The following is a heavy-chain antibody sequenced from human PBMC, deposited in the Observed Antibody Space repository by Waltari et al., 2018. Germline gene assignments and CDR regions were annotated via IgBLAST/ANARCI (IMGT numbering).Heavy chain of an antibody. J-gene: IGHJ3*02. V-gene: IGHV3-30*18. CDR2: IWYDGSNK. CDR1: GFTFSSSG. D-gene: IGHD6-13*01. Sequence: QVPLVESGGGVVQPGRSLRLSCAASGFTFSSSGMHWVRQAPGKGLEWVAVIWYDGSNKYYADSVKGRFTISRDNSKNTLYLQMNSLRAEDTAMYYCAKDLHSSSSFWGAFDIWGQGTMVTVSS. CDR3: AKDLHSSSSFWGAFDI.